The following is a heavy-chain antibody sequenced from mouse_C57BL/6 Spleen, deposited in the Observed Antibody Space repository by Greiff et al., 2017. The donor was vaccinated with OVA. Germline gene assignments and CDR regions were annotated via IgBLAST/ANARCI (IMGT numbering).Heavy chain of an antibody. Sequence: VQLQESGAELVRPGASVKLSCKASGYTFTDYYINWVKQRPGQGLEWIARIYPGSGNTYYNEKFKGKATLTAEKSSSTAYMQLSSLTSEDSAVYFCARWDSNYEADYWGQGTTLTVSS. CDR3: ARWDSNYEADY. D-gene: IGHD2-5*01. CDR2: IYPGSGNT. J-gene: IGHJ2*01. V-gene: IGHV1-76*01. CDR1: GYTFTDYY.